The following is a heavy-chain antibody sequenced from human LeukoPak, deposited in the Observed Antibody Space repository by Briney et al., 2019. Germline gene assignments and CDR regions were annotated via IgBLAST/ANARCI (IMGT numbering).Heavy chain of an antibody. CDR1: GGSFSSSNW. D-gene: IGHD4-17*01. V-gene: IGHV4-4*02. J-gene: IGHJ4*02. CDR2: NYHSGTN. Sequence: SETLSLTCAVSGGSFSSSNWWSWGRPPPRGGLGWVEKNYHSGTNNYTSSLKRRVTISVDKSKNQFSLKLSAVTAADTAVDYCERGNDYGDYGLEYWGQGTLVTVSS. CDR3: ERGNDYGDYGLEY.